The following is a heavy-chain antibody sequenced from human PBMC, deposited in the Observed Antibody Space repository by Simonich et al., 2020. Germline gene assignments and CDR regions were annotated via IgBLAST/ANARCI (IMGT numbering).Heavy chain of an antibody. CDR2: INRDRSSA. V-gene: IGHV3-74*01. Sequence: EVQLVESGGGLVQPGGSLRLSCAASGFTFSSYWMHWDRQAPGKGKVGDSRINRDRSSASYADYVKGRFTISRDNAKNTLYLRMNSQRAEDTAVYYCAREAGDLWYFDLWGRGTLVTVSS. CDR1: GFTFSSYW. CDR3: AREAGDLWYFDL. D-gene: IGHD7-27*01. J-gene: IGHJ2*01.